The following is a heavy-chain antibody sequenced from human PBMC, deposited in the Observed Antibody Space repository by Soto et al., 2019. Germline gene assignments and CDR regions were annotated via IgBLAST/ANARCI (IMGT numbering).Heavy chain of an antibody. CDR2: IYYSGST. CDR1: GGSISSYY. Sequence: SETLSLTCTVSGGSISSYYWSWIRQHPGKGLEWIGYIYYSGSTYYNPSLKSRVTISVDTSKNQFSLKLSSVTAADTAVYYCASFGITTMTFDPWGQGTLVTVSS. J-gene: IGHJ5*02. V-gene: IGHV4-59*06. D-gene: IGHD3-22*01. CDR3: ASFGITTMTFDP.